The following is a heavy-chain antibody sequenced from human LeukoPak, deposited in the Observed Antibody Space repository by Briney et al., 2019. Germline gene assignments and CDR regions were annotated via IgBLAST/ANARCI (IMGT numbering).Heavy chain of an antibody. J-gene: IGHJ4*02. CDR2: IKDDGSDK. Sequence: GGSLRLSCVASGLTYSSSWMTWARQAPGKGLEWVATIKDDGSDKYYVDSVKGRFSISRDNAKGSLYLQMNSLRLEDTAMYYCADLGYSDWGQGTLVTVSS. CDR1: GLTYSSSW. D-gene: IGHD5-18*01. V-gene: IGHV3-7*01. CDR3: ADLGYSD.